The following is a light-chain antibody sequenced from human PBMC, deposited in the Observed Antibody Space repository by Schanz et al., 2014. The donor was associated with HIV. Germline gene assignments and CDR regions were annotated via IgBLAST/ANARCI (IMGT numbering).Light chain of an antibody. Sequence: QSVLTQPASVSGSLGQSITISCTGTNRDIGTYDFVSWYQQHPGKAPKLMIYGVSDRPSGVPDRFSGSKSGTSASLAISGLQSEDEADYYCSSYAATSNVLFGGGTKLTVL. CDR3: SSYAATSNVL. CDR1: NRDIGTYDF. J-gene: IGLJ3*02. CDR2: GVS. V-gene: IGLV2-14*01.